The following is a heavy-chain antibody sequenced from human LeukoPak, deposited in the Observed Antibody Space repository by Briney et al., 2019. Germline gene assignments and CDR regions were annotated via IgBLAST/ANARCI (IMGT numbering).Heavy chain of an antibody. V-gene: IGHV3-23*01. J-gene: IGHJ4*02. Sequence: PGGSLRLSCAASGFTFSSYAMSWVRQAPGKGLEWVSVISGSGGSTYYADSVKGLFTISRDNSKNTLYLQMYSLRAEDTAVYYCARMGDIVVVPAAKSHFDYWGQGTLVTVSS. D-gene: IGHD2-2*01. CDR2: ISGSGGST. CDR3: ARMGDIVVVPAAKSHFDY. CDR1: GFTFSSYA.